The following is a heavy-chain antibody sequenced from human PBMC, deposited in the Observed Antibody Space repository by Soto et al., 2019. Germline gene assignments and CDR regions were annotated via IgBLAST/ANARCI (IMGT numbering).Heavy chain of an antibody. J-gene: IGHJ3*02. CDR3: ARGGDSSGYYKRVAFDI. CDR1: GGTFSSYA. V-gene: IGHV1-69*06. D-gene: IGHD3-22*01. Sequence: SSVKVSCKASGGTFSSYAISWVRQAPGQGLEWMGGIIPIFGTANYAQKFQGRVTITADKSTSTAYMELSSLRSEDTAVYYCARGGDSSGYYKRVAFDIWGQGTIVTVS. CDR2: IIPIFGTA.